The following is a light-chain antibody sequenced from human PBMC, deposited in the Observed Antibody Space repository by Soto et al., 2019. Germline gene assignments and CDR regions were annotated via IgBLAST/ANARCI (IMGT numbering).Light chain of an antibody. CDR1: QSVSTNY. Sequence: EIVLTQSPATLSLSPGERATLSCRASQSVSTNYLAWYQQRPGQAPRLLIFGASYRATGIPDRFSGSGSGTDFTLNISRLEPEDFAVYYCQHYSSSPPEFTFGPGTKVDSK. CDR2: GAS. J-gene: IGKJ3*01. CDR3: QHYSSSPPEFT. V-gene: IGKV3-20*01.